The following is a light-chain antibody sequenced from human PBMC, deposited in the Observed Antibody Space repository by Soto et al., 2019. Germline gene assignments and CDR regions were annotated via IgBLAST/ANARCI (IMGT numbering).Light chain of an antibody. V-gene: IGKV1-17*03. CDR1: QDISNY. CDR3: QHYNSYSEA. CDR2: KAS. J-gene: IGKJ1*01. Sequence: DIQMTQSPSAMSASVGDRVTITCRASQDISNYLAWFQQKPGKVPKLLIYKASTLKSGVPSRFSGSGSGREFTLTISSLQPDDFATYYCQHYNSYSEAFGQGTKV.